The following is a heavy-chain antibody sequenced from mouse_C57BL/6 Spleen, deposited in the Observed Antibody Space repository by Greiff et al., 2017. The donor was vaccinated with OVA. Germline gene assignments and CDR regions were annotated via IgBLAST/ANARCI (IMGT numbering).Heavy chain of an antibody. Sequence: VQLQQSGAELVKPGASVKMSCKASGYTFTSYWITWVKQRPGQGLEWIGDIYPGSGSTNYNEKFKSKATLTVDTSSSTAYMQLSSLTSEDAAVYYCAANHQARGFAYWGQGTLVTVSA. D-gene: IGHD3-2*02. CDR3: AANHQARGFAY. J-gene: IGHJ3*01. CDR1: GYTFTSYW. CDR2: IYPGSGST. V-gene: IGHV1-55*01.